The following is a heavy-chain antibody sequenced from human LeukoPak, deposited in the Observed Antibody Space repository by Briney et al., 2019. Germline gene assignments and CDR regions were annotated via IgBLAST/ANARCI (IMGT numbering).Heavy chain of an antibody. CDR1: GYSISSGYY. D-gene: IGHD2-15*01. CDR3: ARGGGGSGRPFDI. V-gene: IGHV4-38-2*02. CDR2: IYHSGST. J-gene: IGHJ3*02. Sequence: SETLSLTCTVSGYSISSGYYWGWIRQPPGKGLEWIGSIYHSGSTYYNPSLKSRVTISVDTSKNQFSLKLSSVTAADTAVYYCARGGGGSGRPFDIWGQGTMVTVSS.